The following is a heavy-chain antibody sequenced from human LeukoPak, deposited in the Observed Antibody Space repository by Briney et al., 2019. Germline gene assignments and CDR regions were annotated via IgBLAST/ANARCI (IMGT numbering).Heavy chain of an antibody. CDR1: GFTFGSYG. J-gene: IGHJ4*02. CDR3: AKDRRRDDILTGSFSD. Sequence: GGSLRLSCAASGFTFGSYGMSWVRQAPGKGLEWVSAISGSGGRTYYAESVKGRFTISRDKSKNTLYLQMNSLRAEDTAVYYCAKDRRRDDILTGSFSDWGQGTLVTVSS. V-gene: IGHV3-23*01. CDR2: ISGSGGRT. D-gene: IGHD3-9*01.